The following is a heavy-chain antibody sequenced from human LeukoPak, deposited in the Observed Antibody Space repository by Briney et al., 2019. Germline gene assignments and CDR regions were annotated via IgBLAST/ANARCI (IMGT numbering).Heavy chain of an antibody. CDR2: IGPTGTDR. V-gene: IGHV3-21*01. CDR1: GFTFSSCG. CDR3: ATETIGRHYDY. J-gene: IGHJ4*02. D-gene: IGHD1-14*01. Sequence: GGSLRLSCAASGFTFSSCGFNWVRQAPGKGLEGVSSIGPTGTDRYYADSVRGRFTISRDNAKNSMYLQMDSLRDEDTAVYYCATETIGRHYDYWGQGTLLTVSS.